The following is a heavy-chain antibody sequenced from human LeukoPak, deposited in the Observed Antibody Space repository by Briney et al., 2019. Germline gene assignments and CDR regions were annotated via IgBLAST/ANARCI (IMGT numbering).Heavy chain of an antibody. V-gene: IGHV3-13*01. CDR1: GFTLGGHD. CDR3: VREASGYHYTYFDY. J-gene: IGHJ4*02. CDR2: VSAGHHA. Sequence: GGSPRLSCTASGFTLGGHDMNWVRQTTGDGLEWVAAVSAGHHAFYAGSVKGRFTVSREDAKNSLYLQMNSLRAGDTAVYYCVREASGYHYTYFDYWGQGSLVTVSS. D-gene: IGHD5-18*01.